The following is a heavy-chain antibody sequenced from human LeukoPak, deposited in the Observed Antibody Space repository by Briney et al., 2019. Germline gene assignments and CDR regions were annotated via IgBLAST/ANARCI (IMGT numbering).Heavy chain of an antibody. J-gene: IGHJ4*02. D-gene: IGHD3-22*01. CDR1: GLTFTSNW. CDR3: ARVDHDSSGYAWDY. CDR2: IKQGGSEK. V-gene: IGHV3-7*04. Sequence: GGSLRLSCVAYGLTFTSNWMSCVPQAPGKGLDRVANIKQGGSEKYYVDSVKGRFTISRDNAKNSLYLQMNSLRAEDTAVYYCARVDHDSSGYAWDYWGQGTLVTVSS.